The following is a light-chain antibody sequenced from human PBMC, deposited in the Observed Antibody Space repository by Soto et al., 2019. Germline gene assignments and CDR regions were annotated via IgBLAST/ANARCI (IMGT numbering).Light chain of an antibody. CDR2: EGS. Sequence: QSALTQPASVSGSPGQSITISCTGTSSDFGSYNLVSWYQQYPGKAPKLMIYEGSKRPSGVSNRFSGSKSGNTASLTISGLQAEDEADYYCCSYAGSRTPNVFGTGTKVTVL. CDR1: SSDFGSYNL. J-gene: IGLJ1*01. V-gene: IGLV2-23*01. CDR3: CSYAGSRTPNV.